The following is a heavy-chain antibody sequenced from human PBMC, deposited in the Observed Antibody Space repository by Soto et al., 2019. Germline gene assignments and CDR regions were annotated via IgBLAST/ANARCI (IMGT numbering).Heavy chain of an antibody. Sequence: PPETLSLPCVVPTGSTSSRHWWNLVRQPPGKGLEWIGEISYSGNTNYNPSLKSRVTMSIDKSKNQFSLELSSVTVADTAVYYCASPPITFVGGVLPGYFALCGRGTLVT. CDR2: ISYSGNT. J-gene: IGHJ2*01. D-gene: IGHD3-16*01. V-gene: IGHV4-4*03. CDR3: ASPPITFVGGVLPGYFAL. CDR1: TGSTSSRHW.